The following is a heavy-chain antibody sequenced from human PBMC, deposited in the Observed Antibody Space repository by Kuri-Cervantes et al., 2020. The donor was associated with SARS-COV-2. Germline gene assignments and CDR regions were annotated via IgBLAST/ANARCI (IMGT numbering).Heavy chain of an antibody. CDR2: ISPTASTI. CDR1: GFVFDFYK. J-gene: IGHJ3*02. Sequence: GGSLRLSCLTSGFVFDFYKMNWVRQAPGKGLEWLAYISPTASTIYYADSVTGRFTISRDNAQNAVYLHMKGLRADDTAVYYCARVRAMDMWGQGTMVTVSS. V-gene: IGHV3-48*03. D-gene: IGHD2-2*01. CDR3: ARVRAMDM.